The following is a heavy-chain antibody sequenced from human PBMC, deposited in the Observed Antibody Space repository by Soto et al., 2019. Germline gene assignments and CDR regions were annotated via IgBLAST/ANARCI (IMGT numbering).Heavy chain of an antibody. CDR3: NYGDFSRIDY. Sequence: ASVKVSCKASGYTFTSYGISWVRQAPGQGLEWMGRISAYNGNANYAQKLQGRVTMTTDKSTSTPYMELSSLRSDDTAVYYCNYGDFSRIDYWGQGTLVTVSS. D-gene: IGHD4-17*01. CDR1: GYTFTSYG. V-gene: IGHV1-18*01. CDR2: ISAYNGNA. J-gene: IGHJ4*02.